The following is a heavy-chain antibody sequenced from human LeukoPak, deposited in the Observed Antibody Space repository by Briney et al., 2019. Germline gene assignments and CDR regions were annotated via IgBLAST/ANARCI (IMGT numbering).Heavy chain of an antibody. J-gene: IGHJ4*02. V-gene: IGHV3-30*03. CDR2: LSYDGIDK. Sequence: GGSLRLSCAASGFTFRTYGMHWVRQAPGKGLEWVAGLSYDGIDKYHADSVKGRFTISRDNSKNTLYLQMNSLRAEDTAVYYCASHCSSTSCYPHWGQGTLVTVSS. D-gene: IGHD2-2*01. CDR3: ASHCSSTSCYPH. CDR1: GFTFRTYG.